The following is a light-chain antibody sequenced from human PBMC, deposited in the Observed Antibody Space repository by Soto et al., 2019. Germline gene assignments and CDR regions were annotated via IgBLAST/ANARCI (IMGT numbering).Light chain of an antibody. CDR2: KAS. J-gene: IGKJ1*01. V-gene: IGKV1-5*03. CDR3: QQYNSYST. CDR1: QSISSW. Sequence: DIQMTQSPSTLSASVGDRVTITCRASQSISSWLAWYQQKPGKAPKLMIYKASSLESGVPSRFSGSGSGTEFTLTISSLQHDDFATYYCQQYNSYSTFGQGHKVEIK.